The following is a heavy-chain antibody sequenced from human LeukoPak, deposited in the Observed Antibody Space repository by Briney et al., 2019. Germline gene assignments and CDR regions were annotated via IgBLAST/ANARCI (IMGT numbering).Heavy chain of an antibody. D-gene: IGHD1-26*01. J-gene: IGHJ3*02. CDR1: GYTFTSYY. V-gene: IGHV1-46*01. Sequence: GASVKVSCKASGYTFTSYYMHWVRQAPGQGLEWMGIINPSGGSTSYAQKFQGRVTMTRDTSTSTVYMELSSLRSEDTAVYYCARENPSGSYYYDAFDIWGQGTMVTVSS. CDR2: INPSGGST. CDR3: ARENPSGSYYYDAFDI.